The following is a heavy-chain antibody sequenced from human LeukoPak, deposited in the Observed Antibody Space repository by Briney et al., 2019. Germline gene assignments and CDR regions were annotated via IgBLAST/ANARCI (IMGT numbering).Heavy chain of an antibody. Sequence: ASVKVSCKAPGYTXTSYFMHGVRQAPGQGLEWMGIINPTGGSTTYAQKFQGRVTMTRDTSTSTVYMELSSLRSEDTAVFYCARVSHNGSDYWGQGTLVTVSS. J-gene: IGHJ4*02. CDR2: INPTGGST. V-gene: IGHV1-46*01. D-gene: IGHD1-1*01. CDR3: ARVSHNGSDY. CDR1: GYTXTSYF.